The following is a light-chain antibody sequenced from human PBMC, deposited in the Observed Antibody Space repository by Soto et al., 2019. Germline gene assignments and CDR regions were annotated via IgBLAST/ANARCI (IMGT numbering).Light chain of an antibody. Sequence: QSVLTQPASVSGSPGQSMTISCTGASSDVSDNNYVSWYQQHPGRAPKLLIFEVSNRPSGVSNRFSGSKSANTAALTISGLQPEDEADYYCCSYTDSRTYVFGTGTKVT. V-gene: IGLV2-14*01. CDR2: EVS. J-gene: IGLJ1*01. CDR1: SSDVSDNNY. CDR3: CSYTDSRTYV.